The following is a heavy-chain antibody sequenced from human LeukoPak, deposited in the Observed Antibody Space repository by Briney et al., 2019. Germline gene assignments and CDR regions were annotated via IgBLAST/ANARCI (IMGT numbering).Heavy chain of an antibody. V-gene: IGHV3-23*01. D-gene: IGHD2-15*01. J-gene: IGHJ5*02. CDR2: ISGSGGST. Sequence: GESLKISCAASGFTFSSYAMSWVRQAPGKGLEWVSAISGSGGSTYYADSVKGRFTISRDNSKNTLYLQMNSLRAEDTAVYYCAKDRTLVVAATPFDPWGQGTLVTVSS. CDR3: AKDRTLVVAATPFDP. CDR1: GFTFSSYA.